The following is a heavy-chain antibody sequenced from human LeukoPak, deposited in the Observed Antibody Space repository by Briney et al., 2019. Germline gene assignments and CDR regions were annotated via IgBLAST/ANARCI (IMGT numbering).Heavy chain of an antibody. CDR1: GDSVSSNRAA. J-gene: IGHJ3*02. V-gene: IGHV6-1*01. Sequence: QTLSLTFVISGDSVSSNRAAWNWIRQSPSRGLEWLGRTYCRSKWYNEYAVSMRSRITISPDTSKNQFYLHLNSVTPEDTAVYYCVRDSGYGLDAFDIWDQGTMVTVSS. CDR3: VRDSGYGLDAFDI. D-gene: IGHD5-12*01. CDR2: TYCRSKWYN.